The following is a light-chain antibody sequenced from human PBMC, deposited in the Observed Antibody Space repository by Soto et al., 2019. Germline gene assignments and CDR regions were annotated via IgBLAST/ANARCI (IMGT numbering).Light chain of an antibody. CDR1: QDINNY. CDR2: DAS. J-gene: IGKJ3*01. Sequence: DIQMTQSPSSLSASVGDRVTITCQASQDINNYLNWYQQKPGKAPKLLIYDASNLETGVPSRFSGSVSGTDFSFTISSLQPEDIATYYCQQYDNLPFTFGPGTKVDIK. CDR3: QQYDNLPFT. V-gene: IGKV1-33*01.